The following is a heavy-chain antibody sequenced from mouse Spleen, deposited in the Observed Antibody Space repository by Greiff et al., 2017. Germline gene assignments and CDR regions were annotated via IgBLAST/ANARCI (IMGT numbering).Heavy chain of an antibody. D-gene: IGHD2-4*01. CDR2: INPNNGGT. CDR3: ARAVITTDGQFAY. CDR1: GYTFTDYY. J-gene: IGHJ3*01. Sequence: EVQLQQSGPELVKPGASVKISCKASGYTFTDYYMNWVKQSHGKSLEWIGDINPNNGGTSYNQKFKGKATLTVDKSSSTAYMELRSLTSEDSAVYYCARAVITTDGQFAYWGQGTLVTVSA. V-gene: IGHV1-26*01.